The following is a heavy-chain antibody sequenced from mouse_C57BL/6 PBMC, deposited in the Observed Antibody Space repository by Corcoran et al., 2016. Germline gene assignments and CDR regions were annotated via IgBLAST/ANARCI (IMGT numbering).Heavy chain of an antibody. Sequence: EVQLQQSGPELVKPGASVKISCKASGYTFTDYYMNWVKQSHGKSLEWIGDINPNNGGTSYNQKFKGKATLTVDKSSSTAYMELRSLTSEDSAVYYCASPIYYGSSYYAMDYWGQGTSVTVSS. V-gene: IGHV1-26*01. J-gene: IGHJ4*01. CDR2: INPNNGGT. D-gene: IGHD1-1*01. CDR1: GYTFTDYY. CDR3: ASPIYYGSSYYAMDY.